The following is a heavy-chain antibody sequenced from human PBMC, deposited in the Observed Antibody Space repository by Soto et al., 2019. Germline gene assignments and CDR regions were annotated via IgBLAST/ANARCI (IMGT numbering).Heavy chain of an antibody. CDR2: INPSSGTT. V-gene: IGHV1-46*01. CDR3: ARWEGGPYGRIRFDP. J-gene: IGHJ5*02. CDR1: GYTFTSYY. D-gene: IGHD1-26*01. Sequence: ASVKVSCKASGYTFTSYYMHWVRQAPGQGLEWMGIINPSSGTTNYAQKFQGRVTMTRATSTSTVYMVLSSLRSEDAAVYYCARWEGGPYGRIRFDPWGQGTLVTVSA.